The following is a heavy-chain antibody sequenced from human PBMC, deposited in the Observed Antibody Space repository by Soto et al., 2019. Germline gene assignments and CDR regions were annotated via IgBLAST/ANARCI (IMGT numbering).Heavy chain of an antibody. Sequence: SETLSLTCTVSGGSISSYYWSWIRQPPGKGLEWIGYIYYSGSTNYNPSLKSRVTISVDTSKNQFSLKLSSVTAADTAVYYCARAKGLVRGVIITPDAFDIWGQGTMVTVSS. J-gene: IGHJ3*02. V-gene: IGHV4-59*01. CDR3: ARAKGLVRGVIITPDAFDI. D-gene: IGHD3-10*01. CDR2: IYYSGST. CDR1: GGSISSYY.